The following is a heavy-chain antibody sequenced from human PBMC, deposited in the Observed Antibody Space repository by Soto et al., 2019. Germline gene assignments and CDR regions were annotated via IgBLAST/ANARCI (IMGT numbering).Heavy chain of an antibody. D-gene: IGHD1-7*01. J-gene: IGHJ6*03. CDR1: GFTFSSYS. Sequence: GGSLRLSCAASGFTFSSYSMNWVRQAPGKGLEWVSYISSSSSTIYYADSVKGRFTISRDNAKNSLYLQMNSLRAEDTAVYYCARDYGITGTAYYYYYYYMDVWGKGTTVTVSS. V-gene: IGHV3-48*01. CDR3: ARDYGITGTAYYYYYYYMDV. CDR2: ISSSSSTI.